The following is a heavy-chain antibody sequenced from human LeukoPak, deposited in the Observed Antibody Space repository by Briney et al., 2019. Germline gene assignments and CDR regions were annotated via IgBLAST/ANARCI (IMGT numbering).Heavy chain of an antibody. V-gene: IGHV4-39*07. J-gene: IGHJ4*02. CDR3: ARTGGVGANNFDY. CDR1: GGSISTSNYY. CDR2: IFYSGST. D-gene: IGHD1-26*01. Sequence: SETLSLTCTVSGGSISTSNYYWGWIRQPPGKGLEWIGNIFYSGSTYYSPSLRSRVTISLDTSRNQFSLKLNSVTAADTAVYYCARTGGVGANNFDYWGQGTLVTVSS.